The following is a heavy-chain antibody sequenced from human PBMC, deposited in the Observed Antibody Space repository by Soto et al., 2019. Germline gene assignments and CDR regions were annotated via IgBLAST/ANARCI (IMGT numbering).Heavy chain of an antibody. V-gene: IGHV3-21*01. CDR3: ARHGRSTAILQLRHYPIDV. D-gene: IGHD2-21*01. Sequence: GGSLRLSCAASGFTFSSYCMTWVRQAPGKGLEWVSSISSSSSYIYYANSVKGRFTISRDNDKNSLYLQMNSLRAEDTAVYYCARHGRSTAILQLRHYPIDVRGQGTTVTVSS. J-gene: IGHJ6*02. CDR1: GFTFSSYC. CDR2: ISSSSSYI.